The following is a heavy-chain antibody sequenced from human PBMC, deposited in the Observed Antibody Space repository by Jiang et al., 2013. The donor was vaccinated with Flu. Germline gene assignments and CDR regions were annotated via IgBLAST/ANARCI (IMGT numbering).Heavy chain of an antibody. D-gene: IGHD2-2*02. Sequence: SGAEVKKPGESLRISCKGSGYSFTSYWISWVRQMPGKGLEWMGRIDPSDSYTNYSPSFQGHVTISADKSISTAYLQWSSPKASDTAMYYCARQYPTWYYFDYWGQGTLVTVSS. CDR1: GYSFTSYW. J-gene: IGHJ4*02. CDR2: IDPSDSYT. V-gene: IGHV5-10-1*01. CDR3: ARQYPTWYYFDY.